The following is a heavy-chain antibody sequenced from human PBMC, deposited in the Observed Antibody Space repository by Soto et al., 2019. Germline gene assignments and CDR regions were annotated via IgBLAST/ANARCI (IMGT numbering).Heavy chain of an antibody. CDR3: AKEHGVHDYGAEGDY. CDR2: ISGSGGST. J-gene: IGHJ4*02. CDR1: GFTFSSYA. D-gene: IGHD4-17*01. Sequence: PGESLKISCAASGFTFSSYAMSWVRQAPGKGLKWVSAISGSGGSTYYADSVKGRFTISRDNSKNTLYLQMNSLRAEDTAVYYFAKEHGVHDYGAEGDYWGQGTLVTVSS. V-gene: IGHV3-23*01.